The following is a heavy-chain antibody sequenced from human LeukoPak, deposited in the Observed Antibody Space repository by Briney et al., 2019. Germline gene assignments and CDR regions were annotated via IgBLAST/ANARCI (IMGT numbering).Heavy chain of an antibody. D-gene: IGHD3-10*01. CDR1: GGSISSSSYY. CDR2: INHSGST. J-gene: IGHJ4*02. Sequence: TSETLSLTCTVSGGSISSSSYYWGWIRQPPGKGLEWIGEINHSGSTNYNPSLKSRVTISVDTSKNQFSLKLSSVTAADTAVYYCARHRTRGPFFDYWGQGTLVTVSS. V-gene: IGHV4-39*01. CDR3: ARHRTRGPFFDY.